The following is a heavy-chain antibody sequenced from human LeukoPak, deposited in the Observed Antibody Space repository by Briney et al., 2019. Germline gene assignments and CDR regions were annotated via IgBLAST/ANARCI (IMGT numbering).Heavy chain of an antibody. J-gene: IGHJ3*02. V-gene: IGHV1-69*13. CDR1: GGTFSSYT. CDR3: ARDYGYCSSTSCFDAFDI. CDR2: IIPIFGTA. D-gene: IGHD2-2*01. Sequence: ASVKVSCKASGGTFSSYTINWVRQAPGQGLEWMGGIIPIFGTANYAQKFQGRVTITADESTGTAYMELSSLRSEDTAVYYCARDYGYCSSTSCFDAFDIWGQGTMVTVSS.